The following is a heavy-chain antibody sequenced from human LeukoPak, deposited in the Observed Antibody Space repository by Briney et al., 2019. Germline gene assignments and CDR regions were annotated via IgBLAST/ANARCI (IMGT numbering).Heavy chain of an antibody. V-gene: IGHV4-39*07. D-gene: IGHD3-22*01. Sequence: SETLSLTCTVSGGSISSSYSYWGWIRQPPGKGLEWIGNIYYSGSTYYNPSLESRVTISVDTSKNQFSLKLISVTAADTAVYYCAREPSDYGSRSYDYFDPWGQGTLVTVSS. CDR1: GGSISSSYSY. J-gene: IGHJ5*02. CDR2: IYYSGST. CDR3: AREPSDYGSRSYDYFDP.